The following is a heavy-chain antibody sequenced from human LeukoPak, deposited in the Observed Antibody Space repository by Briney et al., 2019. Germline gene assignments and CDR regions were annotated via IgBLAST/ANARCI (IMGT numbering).Heavy chain of an antibody. CDR2: IYHSGSS. Sequence: SETLSLTCTVSGGSISSGDYYWSWLRQPPGKGLEWIGYIYHSGSSSYSPSLKSRVTISVDRSRNQFSLKLTSVTAADTAVYFCARDNPWNWFDPWGQGTLVTVSS. V-gene: IGHV4-30-2*01. CDR1: GGSISSGDYY. CDR3: ARDNPWNWFDP. J-gene: IGHJ5*02.